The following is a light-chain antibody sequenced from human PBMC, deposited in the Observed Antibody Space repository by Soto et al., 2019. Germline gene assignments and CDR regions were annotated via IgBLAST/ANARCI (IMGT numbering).Light chain of an antibody. CDR3: QQYGSSGT. CDR1: QSVSNNY. V-gene: IGKV3-20*01. Sequence: ILLTNSPCTLSLSPGERATLSCRASQSVSNNYLAWYQQKPGQAPRLLIYAASNRATGIPDRLSGSGSGTDFTLTISRLEPEDFAVYYCQQYGSSGTFGQGTKVDIK. CDR2: AAS. J-gene: IGKJ1*01.